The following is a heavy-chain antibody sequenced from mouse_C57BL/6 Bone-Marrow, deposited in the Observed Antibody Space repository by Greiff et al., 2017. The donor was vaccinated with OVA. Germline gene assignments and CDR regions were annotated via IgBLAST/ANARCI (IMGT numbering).Heavy chain of an antibody. J-gene: IGHJ4*01. CDR1: GYTFTSYW. Sequence: QVQLQQPGAELVKPGDSVKLSCKASGYTFTSYWMNWVKQRPGQGLEWIGMIHPNSGSTNYNEKFKSKATLTVDKSSSTSYMQLSSLTSEDSAVYYCADMWAMDYWGQGTSVTVSS. V-gene: IGHV1-64*01. CDR3: ADMWAMDY. CDR2: IHPNSGST.